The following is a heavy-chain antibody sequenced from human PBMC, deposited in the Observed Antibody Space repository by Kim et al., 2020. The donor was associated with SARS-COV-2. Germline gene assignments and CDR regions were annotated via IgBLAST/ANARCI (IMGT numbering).Heavy chain of an antibody. CDR1: GFTFSSYA. CDR2: ISASGGLT. Sequence: GGSLRLSCVASGFTFSSYAMSWVRQAPGKGLEWVSYISASGGLTDDADSVKGRFTIARDNSKNTLYLQMNSLRAEDTAVYYCAKGRTTNWGNYFDYWGQGTLVTVSS. D-gene: IGHD7-27*01. CDR3: AKGRTTNWGNYFDY. V-gene: IGHV3-23*01. J-gene: IGHJ4*02.